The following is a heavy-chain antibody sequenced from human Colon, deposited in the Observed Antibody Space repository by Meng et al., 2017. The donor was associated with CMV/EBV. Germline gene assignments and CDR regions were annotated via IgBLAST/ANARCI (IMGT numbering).Heavy chain of an antibody. CDR2: VYLGGTI. J-gene: IGHJ4*02. CDR1: GCSITNRIL. Sequence: SRQCRVRPAGPSPVTCPVSGCSITNRILCRWSLLPPGKGLEWIGEVYLGGTIHHHPSLQSRVTISLDKAKDHLSLKLASVSAADTAVYYCASLKDYDGRGYYYFESWGQGTLVTVSS. D-gene: IGHD3-22*01. V-gene: IGHV4-4*02. CDR3: ASLKDYDGRGYYYFES.